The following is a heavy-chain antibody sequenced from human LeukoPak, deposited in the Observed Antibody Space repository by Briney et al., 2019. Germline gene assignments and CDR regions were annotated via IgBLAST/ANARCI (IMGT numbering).Heavy chain of an antibody. V-gene: IGHV1-8*03. D-gene: IGHD3-10*01. J-gene: IGHJ5*02. CDR3: AIHMVRGVISWFDP. CDR2: MNPNSGNT. Sequence: ASVKVSCKASGYTFTSYDINWVRQATGQGLEWMGWMNPNSGNTGYAQKLQGRVTITRNTSISTAYMELSSLRSEDTAVYYCAIHMVRGVISWFDPWGQGTLVTVSS. CDR1: GYTFTSYD.